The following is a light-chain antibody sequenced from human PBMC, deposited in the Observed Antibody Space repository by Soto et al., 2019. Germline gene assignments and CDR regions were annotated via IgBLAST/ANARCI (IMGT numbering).Light chain of an antibody. Sequence: QSVLTQSSSASASLGSSVKLTCTLSSGHSSYIIAWHQQQPGKAPRYLMKLEGSGSYNKGSGVPDRFSGSSSGADRYRTISNLQSEDEAEDYCETWDSNTKAFGEGTKRTVL. CDR1: SGHSSYI. V-gene: IGLV4-60*03. J-gene: IGLJ3*02. CDR3: ETWDSNTKA. CDR2: LEGSGSY.